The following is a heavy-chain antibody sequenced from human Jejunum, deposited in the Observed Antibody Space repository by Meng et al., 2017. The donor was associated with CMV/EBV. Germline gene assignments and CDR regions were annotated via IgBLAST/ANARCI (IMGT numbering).Heavy chain of an antibody. J-gene: IGHJ4*02. V-gene: IGHV3-7*04. CDR3: TRALDY. CDR1: GFNFKDYW. Sequence: LKIAGAAFGFNFKDYWMDWVRQAPGRGLEWVANIRYDGGERYYVNSVEGRFFIYRDNARNTLYLQMNSLRGDDSAIYYCTRALDYWGQGTPGTVSS. CDR2: IRYDGGER.